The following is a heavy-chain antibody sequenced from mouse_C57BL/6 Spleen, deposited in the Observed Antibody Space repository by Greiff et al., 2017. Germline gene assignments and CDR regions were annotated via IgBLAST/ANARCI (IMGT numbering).Heavy chain of an antibody. V-gene: IGHV5-16*01. CDR3: AREAENAMDY. Sequence: EVKLVESEGGLVQPGSSMKLSCTASGYTFSDYYMAWVSQVPEQGLEWVANINYDGSSTNYLDSLKSRFIISRDNAKNIQYLQMSSLSSETTATYYCAREAENAMDYWGQGTSVTVSS. J-gene: IGHJ4*01. CDR2: INYDGSST. CDR1: GYTFSDYY.